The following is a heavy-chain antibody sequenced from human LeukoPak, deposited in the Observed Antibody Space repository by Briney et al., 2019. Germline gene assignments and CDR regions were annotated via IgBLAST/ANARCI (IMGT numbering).Heavy chain of an antibody. V-gene: IGHV1-69*01. CDR3: ASERITMVRGGTIFDN. CDR2: IIPIFGRA. J-gene: IGHJ4*02. CDR1: GCTFSSCA. D-gene: IGHD3-10*01. Sequence: SSVKLSCTSSGCTFSSCANSWVRQAPGQGLEWMGGIIPIFGRATYDHKFQGRVTITADESTSTAYMELNSMRSDDTAADYCASERITMVRGGTIFDNLGQGTLVTVSS.